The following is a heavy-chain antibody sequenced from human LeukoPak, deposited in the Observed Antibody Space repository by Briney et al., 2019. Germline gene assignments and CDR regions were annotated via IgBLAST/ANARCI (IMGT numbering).Heavy chain of an antibody. CDR3: ASLSVGVVAAYYFDY. CDR2: IYYSGST. V-gene: IGHV4-59*08. Sequence: PSETLSLTCAVYGGSFSGYYWSWIRQPPGKGLERIGYIYYSGSTNYNPSLKSRVTISVDASKNQFSLKLSSVTAADTAVYYCASLSVGVVAAYYFDYWGQGTLVTVSS. CDR1: GGSFSGYY. J-gene: IGHJ4*02. D-gene: IGHD2-15*01.